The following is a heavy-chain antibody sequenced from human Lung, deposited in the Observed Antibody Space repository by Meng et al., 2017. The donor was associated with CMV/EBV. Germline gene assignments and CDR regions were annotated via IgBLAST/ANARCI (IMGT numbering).Heavy chain of an antibody. CDR1: GFTFSSYW. CDR2: INSDGSST. Sequence: LTXAASGFTFSSYWMHWVRQAPGKGLVWVSRINSDGSSTSYADSVKGRFTISRDNAKNTLDLQMNSLRAEDTAVYYCAREGYCSSTSCLYYYYYGMDVXGQGXTVTVSS. J-gene: IGHJ6*02. V-gene: IGHV3-74*01. CDR3: AREGYCSSTSCLYYYYYGMDV. D-gene: IGHD2-2*01.